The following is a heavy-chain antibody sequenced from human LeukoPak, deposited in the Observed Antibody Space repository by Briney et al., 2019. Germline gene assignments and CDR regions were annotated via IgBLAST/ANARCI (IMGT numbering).Heavy chain of an antibody. D-gene: IGHD6-6*01. CDR2: IRYDGRNK. CDR1: GLTFSNYG. Sequence: GGSLRLSCAAAGLTFSNYGMHWVRQAPGKGLQWVAYIRYDGRNKYSADSVKGRFTISRDNAKNSLYLQMNSLRAEDTAVYYCAREKQLASLDYWGQGTLVTVSS. V-gene: IGHV3-30*02. CDR3: AREKQLASLDY. J-gene: IGHJ4*02.